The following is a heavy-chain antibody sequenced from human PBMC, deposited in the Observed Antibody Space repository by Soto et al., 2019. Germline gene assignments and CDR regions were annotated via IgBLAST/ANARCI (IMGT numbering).Heavy chain of an antibody. CDR3: ASSYGSGYRAFDY. Sequence: QVQLVQSGAEVKKPGSSVKVSCKASGDTFSFYSINWVRQAPGLGREWMGRINPILRMSKYAQRFQGRVTMTADKSTSTAYMELSSLRSEDTAMYYCASSYGSGYRAFDYWGQGALVTVPS. CDR1: GDTFSFYS. J-gene: IGHJ4*02. V-gene: IGHV1-69*02. CDR2: INPILRMS. D-gene: IGHD3-10*01.